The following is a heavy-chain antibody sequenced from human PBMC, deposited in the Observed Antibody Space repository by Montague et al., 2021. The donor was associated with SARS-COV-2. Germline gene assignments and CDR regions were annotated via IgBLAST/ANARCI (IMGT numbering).Heavy chain of an antibody. CDR2: IYASGNT. V-gene: IGHV4-4*07. J-gene: IGHJ4*02. Sequence: SETLSLTCTVFGGSISNYYWSWIRQPAGKGLEWIGRIYASGNTNYNPSLKSRVTMSVDTSKDQFSLKLSSVTAANTAVYYCARHYSATLPAVYWGQGTLVTVSS. CDR3: ARHYSATLPAVY. D-gene: IGHD2-15*01. CDR1: GGSISNYY.